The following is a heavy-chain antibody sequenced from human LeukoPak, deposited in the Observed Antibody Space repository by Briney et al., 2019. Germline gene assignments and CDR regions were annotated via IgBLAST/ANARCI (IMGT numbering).Heavy chain of an antibody. CDR3: TTGPEETPL. J-gene: IGHJ4*02. CDR2: FDPEVGEA. CDR1: GYTLTELS. V-gene: IGHV1-24*01. Sequence: GASVKVSCKVSGYTLTELSIHWVRQAPGNGLEWMGGFDPEVGEAIYAQKFQGRVTMTEDSSTDTAYMELSSLRSEDTAVYYCTTGPEETPLWGQGTLVTVSS.